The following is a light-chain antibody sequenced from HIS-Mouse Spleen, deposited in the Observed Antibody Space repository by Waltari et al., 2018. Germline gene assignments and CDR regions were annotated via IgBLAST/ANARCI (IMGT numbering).Light chain of an antibody. J-gene: IGLJ2*01. CDR2: GNS. V-gene: IGLV1-40*01. Sequence: QSVLTQPPSVSGAPGPRVTISCPGSSSNTGAGYDVPWYQQLPGTAPKLLIYGNSNRPSGVPDRFSGSKSGTSASLAITGLQAEDEADYYCQSYDSSLSGSVFGGGTKLTVL. CDR1: SSNTGAGYD. CDR3: QSYDSSLSGSV.